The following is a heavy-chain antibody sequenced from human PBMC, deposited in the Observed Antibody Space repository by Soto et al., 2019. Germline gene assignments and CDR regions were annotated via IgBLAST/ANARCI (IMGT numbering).Heavy chain of an antibody. CDR1: GYTFTGYY. J-gene: IGHJ4*02. D-gene: IGHD6-13*01. CDR3: ARAVARDGSSWYRGGYDS. Sequence: ASVKVSCKASGYTFTGYYIHCVRQAPGQGLEWMGWINPDTGGTDYTQKFQGWVTMTRDTSITKAYMELSSLKSDDTAVYFCARAVARDGSSWYRGGYDSWGQGTLVTVSS. CDR2: INPDTGGT. V-gene: IGHV1-2*04.